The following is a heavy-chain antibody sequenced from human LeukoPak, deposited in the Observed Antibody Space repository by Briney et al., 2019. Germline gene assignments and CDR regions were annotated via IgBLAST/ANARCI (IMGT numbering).Heavy chain of an antibody. D-gene: IGHD3-22*01. CDR3: ARVRDYYASSDYSDY. V-gene: IGHV1-18*04. CDR1: GYTFTSYY. J-gene: IGHJ4*02. Sequence: ASMKVSCKTSGYTFTSYYVSWVRQAPGQGLEWMGWISGYNGKTKYVQKFQGRITMTIDTSTTTAYMGLRSLTSDDTAVYFCARVRDYYASSDYSDYWGQGTLVTVSS. CDR2: ISGYNGKT.